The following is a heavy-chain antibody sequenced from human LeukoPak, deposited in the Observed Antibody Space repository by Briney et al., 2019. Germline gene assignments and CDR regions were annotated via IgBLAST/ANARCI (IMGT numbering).Heavy chain of an antibody. D-gene: IGHD2-15*01. CDR3: AKLCSGGSCYWNY. CDR1: GFTFSSYG. Sequence: GGSLRLSCAASGFTFSSYGMTWVRQAPGKGLEWVSHISASGRTTDYADSVKGRFIISRDNSKNTVYLQMNSLRAEDTAVYYCAKLCSGGSCYWNYWGQGTLVTVSS. V-gene: IGHV3-23*01. J-gene: IGHJ4*02. CDR2: ISASGRTT.